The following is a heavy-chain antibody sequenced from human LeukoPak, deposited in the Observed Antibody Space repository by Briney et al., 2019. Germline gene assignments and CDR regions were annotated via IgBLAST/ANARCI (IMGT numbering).Heavy chain of an antibody. CDR2: ISGSGGST. CDR1: GFTFSSYA. Sequence: GGSLRLSCAASGFTFSSYAMSWVRQAPGKGLEWVSAISGSGGSTYYADSVKGRFTISRDNSKNTLYLQMNSLRAEDTAVYYCARDGHDSSGYFPGGAPDYWGQGTLVTVSS. D-gene: IGHD3-22*01. CDR3: ARDGHDSSGYFPGGAPDY. J-gene: IGHJ4*02. V-gene: IGHV3-23*01.